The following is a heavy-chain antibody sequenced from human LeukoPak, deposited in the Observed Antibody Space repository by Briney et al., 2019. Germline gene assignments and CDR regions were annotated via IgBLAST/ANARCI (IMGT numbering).Heavy chain of an antibody. V-gene: IGHV1-18*01. CDR3: ARTQWLEDAFDF. CDR1: DDTFSNYG. CDR2: ISTYNGKT. D-gene: IGHD6-19*01. Sequence: GASVKVSCKASDDTFSNYGISWVRQAPGQGLEWMGWISTYNGKTHYAQKFQGRVTMTTDTSTNIAYLELRDLRSDDTAVYYCARTQWLEDAFDFWGQGTVVTVSS. J-gene: IGHJ3*01.